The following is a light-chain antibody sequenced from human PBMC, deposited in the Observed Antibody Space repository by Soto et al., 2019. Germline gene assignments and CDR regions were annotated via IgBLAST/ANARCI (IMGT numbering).Light chain of an antibody. V-gene: IGKV1-9*01. CDR1: QGISSY. CDR3: QKINSYPLT. Sequence: DIQLTQSPSFLSASVGDRVPITGRASQGISSYLAWYQQKPGKAPKLLIYAASTLQTGVPSRFSGSGSGTEFTLTISSLQPEEFATYYCQKINSYPLTFGGGTKVDIK. J-gene: IGKJ4*01. CDR2: AAS.